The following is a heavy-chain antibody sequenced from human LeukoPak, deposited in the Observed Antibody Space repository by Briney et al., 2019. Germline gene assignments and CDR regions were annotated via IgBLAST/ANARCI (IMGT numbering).Heavy chain of an antibody. CDR3: ARCSTSCQSGFDP. CDR2: MNPNSGNT. CDR1: GYTFTSYD. Sequence: ASVKVSCKASGYTFTSYDINWVRQATGQGLEWMGWMNPNSGNTGYAQKFQGRVTMTRNTSISTAYMELSSLRSEDTAVYYCARCSTSCQSGFDPWCQGTLVTVSS. V-gene: IGHV1-8*01. J-gene: IGHJ5*02. D-gene: IGHD2-2*01.